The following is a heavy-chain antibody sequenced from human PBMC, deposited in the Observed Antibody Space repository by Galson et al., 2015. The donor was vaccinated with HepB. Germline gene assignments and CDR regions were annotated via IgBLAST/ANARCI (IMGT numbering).Heavy chain of an antibody. CDR1: GFTFSSYG. V-gene: IGHV3-33*01. CDR2: IWYDGSNK. J-gene: IGHJ4*02. CDR3: ARDRPLLDFDY. Sequence: SLRLSCAASGFTFSSYGMHWVRQAPGKGLEWVAVIWYDGSNKYYADSVKGRFTISRDNSKNTLYLQMNSLRAEDTAVYYCARDRPLLDFDYWGQGTLVTVSS.